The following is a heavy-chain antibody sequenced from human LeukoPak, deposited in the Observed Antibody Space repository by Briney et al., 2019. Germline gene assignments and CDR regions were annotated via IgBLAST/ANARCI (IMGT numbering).Heavy chain of an antibody. V-gene: IGHV4-59*01. CDR2: IYYSGST. Sequence: SETLSLTCTVSGGSISSYYRSWIRQPPGKGLEWIGYIYYSGSTNYNPSLKSRVTISVDTSKNQFSLKLGSVTAADTAVYYRARFDYYYYYGMDVWGQGTTVTVSS. J-gene: IGHJ6*02. CDR1: GGSISSYY. CDR3: ARFDYYYYYGMDV.